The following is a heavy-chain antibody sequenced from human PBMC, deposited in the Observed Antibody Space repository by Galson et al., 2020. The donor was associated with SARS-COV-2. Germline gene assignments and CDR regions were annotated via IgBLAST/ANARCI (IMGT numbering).Heavy chain of an antibody. J-gene: IGHJ4*02. CDR2: ITHTGVDT. V-gene: IGHV3-23*01. CDR1: GFTFSNSA. Sequence: GESLKISCAASGFTFSNSAMSWVRQTPGQGLEWVSAITHTGVDTYYAESVRGRFIISRDNSKSTLDLQMNSLRAEDTAVYYCAKAPMGYCSGVICYPFDYWGQGTLVTVSS. CDR3: AKAPMGYCSGVICYPFDY. D-gene: IGHD2-15*01.